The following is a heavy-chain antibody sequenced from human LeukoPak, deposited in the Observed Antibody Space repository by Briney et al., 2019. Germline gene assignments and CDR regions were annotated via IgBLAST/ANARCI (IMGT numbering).Heavy chain of an antibody. J-gene: IGHJ4*02. CDR3: AKSGNYYGSGSFDY. CDR1: GFTFSSCA. D-gene: IGHD3-10*01. V-gene: IGHV3-23*01. CDR2: ISGSGGST. Sequence: GGSLRLSCAASGFTFSSCAMSWVRQAPGKGLEWVSAISGSGGSTYYADSVKGRFTISRDNSKNTLYLQMNSLRAEDTAVYYCAKSGNYYGSGSFDYWGQGTLVTVSS.